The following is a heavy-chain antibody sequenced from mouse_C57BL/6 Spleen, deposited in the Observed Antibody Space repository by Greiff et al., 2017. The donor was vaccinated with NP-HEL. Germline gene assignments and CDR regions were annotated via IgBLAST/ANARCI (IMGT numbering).Heavy chain of an antibody. Sequence: EVQWVESGGGLVKPGGSLKLSCAASGFTFSDYGMHWVRQAPEKGLEWVAYISSGSSTIYYADTVKGRFTISRDNAKNTLFLQMTSLRSEDTAMYYCARLRYFDVWGTGTTVTVSS. CDR1: GFTFSDYG. V-gene: IGHV5-17*01. CDR3: ARLRYFDV. J-gene: IGHJ1*03. CDR2: ISSGSSTI.